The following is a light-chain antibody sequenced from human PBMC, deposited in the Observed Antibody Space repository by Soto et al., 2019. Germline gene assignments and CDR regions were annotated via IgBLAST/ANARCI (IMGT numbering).Light chain of an antibody. CDR3: SSYTSSSTQV. V-gene: IGLV2-14*01. CDR1: STDVGGYNF. Sequence: QSVLTQPASVSGSPGQSITISCTGTSTDVGGYNFVSWYQQHPGKAPKLMIYEVSNRPSGLSNRFSGSKSGNTASLTISGIQAEDEADYYCSSYTSSSTQVFGTGTKVTVL. CDR2: EVS. J-gene: IGLJ1*01.